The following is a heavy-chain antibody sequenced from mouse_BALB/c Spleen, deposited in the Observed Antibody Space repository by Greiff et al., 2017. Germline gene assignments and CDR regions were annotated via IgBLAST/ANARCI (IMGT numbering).Heavy chain of an antibody. Sequence: VQLQQPGAELVKPGASVKLSCKASGYTFTSYWMHWVKQRPGQGLEWIGEINPSNGRTNYNEKFKSKATLTVDKSSSTAYMQLSSLTSEDSAVYYCASNYGNYVEYAMDYWGQGTSVTVSS. CDR3: ASNYGNYVEYAMDY. CDR1: GYTFTSYW. V-gene: IGHV1S81*02. CDR2: INPSNGRT. J-gene: IGHJ4*01. D-gene: IGHD2-1*01.